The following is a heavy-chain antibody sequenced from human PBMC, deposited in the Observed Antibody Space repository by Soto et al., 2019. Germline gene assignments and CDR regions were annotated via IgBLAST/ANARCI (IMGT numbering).Heavy chain of an antibody. D-gene: IGHD2-2*03. V-gene: IGHV3-30*03. CDR2: ISHDGSEQ. CDR3: ARPHLDRPTFYGMDV. Sequence: QVQLVESGGGVVQPGRSLRLSCRVSGITLNNSGIHWVRQAPGKGLEWMAVISHDGSEQYYADSMKGRLNISRDNSKNTVNLQMNSLRGEDTAIYYCARPHLDRPTFYGMDVWGQGTTVTVSS. J-gene: IGHJ6*02. CDR1: GITLNNSG.